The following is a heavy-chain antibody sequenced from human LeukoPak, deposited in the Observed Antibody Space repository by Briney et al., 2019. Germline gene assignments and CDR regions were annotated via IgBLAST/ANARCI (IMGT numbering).Heavy chain of an antibody. J-gene: IGHJ4*02. Sequence: GASVKVSCKASGYTFTCYYMHWVRQAPGQGLEWMGWINPNSGGTNYAQKFQGRVTMTRDTSISTAYMELSRLRSDDTAVYYCARGLVDTAMAIDYWGQGTLVTVSS. CDR3: ARGLVDTAMAIDY. CDR1: GYTFTCYY. D-gene: IGHD5-18*01. V-gene: IGHV1-2*02. CDR2: INPNSGGT.